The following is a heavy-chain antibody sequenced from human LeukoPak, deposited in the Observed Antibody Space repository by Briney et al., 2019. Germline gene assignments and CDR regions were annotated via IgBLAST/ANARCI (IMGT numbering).Heavy chain of an antibody. CDR3: ARADDYGDLHFDY. V-gene: IGHV4-30-4*01. CDR2: IYYSGST. D-gene: IGHD4-17*01. J-gene: IGHJ4*02. CDR1: GGSISSGDYY. Sequence: PSETLSLTCTVSGGSISSGDYYWSWHRQPPGTGLEWIGYIYYSGSTYYNPSLKSRVTISVDTSKNQFSLKLSSVTAADTAVYYCARADDYGDLHFDYWGQGTLVTVSS.